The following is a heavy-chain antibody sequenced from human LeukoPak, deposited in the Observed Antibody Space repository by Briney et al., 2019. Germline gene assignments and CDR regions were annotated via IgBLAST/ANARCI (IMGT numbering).Heavy chain of an antibody. CDR2: IYYSGST. V-gene: IGHV4-59*01. Sequence: KPSETLSLTCTVSGGSISSYYWSWIRQPPGKGLEWIGYIYYSGSTNYNPSLKSRVTISVDTSKNQFSLKLSSVTAADTAVYYCARDRITGTTGWFDPWGQGTLVTVSS. CDR3: ARDRITGTTGWFDP. J-gene: IGHJ5*02. D-gene: IGHD1-7*01. CDR1: GGSISSYY.